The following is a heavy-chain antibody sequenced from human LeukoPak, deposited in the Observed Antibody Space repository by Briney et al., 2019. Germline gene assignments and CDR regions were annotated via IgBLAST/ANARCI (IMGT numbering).Heavy chain of an antibody. J-gene: IGHJ3*02. V-gene: IGHV4-30-2*01. Sequence: SETLSLTCAVSGGSISSGGYSWSWIRQPPGKGLEWIVYIYHSGSTYYNPSLKSRVTISVDRSKNQFSLKLGSVTAADTAVYYCARDEYYYDSSGKFDIWGQGTMVTVSS. CDR2: IYHSGST. D-gene: IGHD3-22*01. CDR3: ARDEYYYDSSGKFDI. CDR1: GGSISSGGYS.